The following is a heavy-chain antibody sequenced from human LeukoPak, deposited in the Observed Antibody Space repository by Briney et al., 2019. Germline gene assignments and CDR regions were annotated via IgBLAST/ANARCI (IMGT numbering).Heavy chain of an antibody. V-gene: IGHV5-51*01. J-gene: IGHJ4*02. CDR2: FYPGDSYT. CDR3: ARQGNYYDSNGYLDY. Sequence: GTSLQISCECSGSIFTSYWLAWVRPLPGKGLEWMGIFYPGDSYTTYSPSFRGQVPISADKSISTAYLQWSSLKASDTAMYYCARQGNYYDSNGYLDYWGQGTLVTVSS. CDR1: GSIFTSYW. D-gene: IGHD3-22*01.